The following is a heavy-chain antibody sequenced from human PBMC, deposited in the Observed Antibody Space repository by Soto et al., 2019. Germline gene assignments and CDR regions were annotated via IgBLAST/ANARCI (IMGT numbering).Heavy chain of an antibody. V-gene: IGHV4-30-4*01. CDR3: AREENVGSTYYFDY. CDR1: GGSISSGDYY. Sequence: QVQLQESGPGLVKPSQTLSLTCTVSGGSISSGDYYWSWIRQPPGKGLEWIGYIYYSGSTYYNPSLKSRVTXXVXTFXNQCSLKLSSVTAADTAVYYCAREENVGSTYYFDYWGQGTLVTVSS. D-gene: IGHD1-1*01. J-gene: IGHJ4*02. CDR2: IYYSGST.